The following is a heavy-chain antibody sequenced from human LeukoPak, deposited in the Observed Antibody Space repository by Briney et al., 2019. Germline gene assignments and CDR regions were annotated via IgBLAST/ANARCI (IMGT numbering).Heavy chain of an antibody. D-gene: IGHD3-22*01. CDR1: GYTFTSYD. J-gene: IGHJ4*02. CDR2: MNPNSGNT. Sequence: ASVKVSCKASGYTFTSYDINWVRQATGQGLEWMGWMNPNSGNTGYAQKFQGRVTMTRNTSISTAYMELSSLRSEDTAVYYCAREAGRYYYDSSGYLNWGQGTLVTVSS. V-gene: IGHV1-8*01. CDR3: AREAGRYYYDSSGYLN.